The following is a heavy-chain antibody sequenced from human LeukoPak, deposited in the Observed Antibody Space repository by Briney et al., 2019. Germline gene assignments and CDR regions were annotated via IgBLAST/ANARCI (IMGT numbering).Heavy chain of an antibody. CDR2: ISYDGSNK. CDR3: AKLGYSYGYYFDY. V-gene: IGHV3-30*18. J-gene: IGHJ4*02. Sequence: GRSLRLSCAASGFTFSSYGMHWVRQAPGKGLEWVAVISYDGSNKYYADSVKGRFTISRDNSKNTLYLQMNSLRAEDTAVYYCAKLGYSYGYYFDYWGQGTLVTVSS. D-gene: IGHD5-18*01. CDR1: GFTFSSYG.